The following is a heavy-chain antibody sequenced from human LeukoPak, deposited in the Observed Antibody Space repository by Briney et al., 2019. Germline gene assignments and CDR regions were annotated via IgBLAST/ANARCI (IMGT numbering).Heavy chain of an antibody. J-gene: IGHJ4*02. Sequence: SETLSLTCTVSGGSISRSNYYWAWIRQPPGKGLEWIGSIFYSGSTYYNPSLKSRVTISVDTSKNQSSLELSSVTAADTAVYYCARPKSSGWWPFDYWGQGTLVTVSS. CDR2: IFYSGST. V-gene: IGHV4-39*01. CDR1: GGSISRSNYY. CDR3: ARPKSSGWWPFDY. D-gene: IGHD6-19*01.